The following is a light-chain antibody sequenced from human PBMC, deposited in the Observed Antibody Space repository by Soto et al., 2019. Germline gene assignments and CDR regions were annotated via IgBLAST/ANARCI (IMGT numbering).Light chain of an antibody. CDR1: TSSFGSNT. CDR2: GNN. Sequence: QSDLTQAPSASGAPGQWVTLSCSGSTSSFGSNTVHRYQHLPGTAPKLLIYGNNQRPSGVPDRFSGSTSGTSASLAISGLQAEDEADYFCCSYAGGYTYLFGTGTKVTV. CDR3: CSYAGGYTYL. J-gene: IGLJ1*01. V-gene: IGLV1-44*01.